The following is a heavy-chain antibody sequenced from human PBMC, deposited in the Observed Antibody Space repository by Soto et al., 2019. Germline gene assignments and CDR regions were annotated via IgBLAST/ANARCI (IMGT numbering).Heavy chain of an antibody. Sequence: VASVKVSCKASGYTFTSYYMHWVRQAPGQGFEWMGIINPSGGSTSYAQKFQGRVTMTRDTSTSTVYMELSSLRSEDTAVYYCARDPYDFWSGFVNGMDVWGQGTTVTVSS. V-gene: IGHV1-46*01. CDR2: INPSGGST. D-gene: IGHD3-3*01. J-gene: IGHJ6*02. CDR3: ARDPYDFWSGFVNGMDV. CDR1: GYTFTSYY.